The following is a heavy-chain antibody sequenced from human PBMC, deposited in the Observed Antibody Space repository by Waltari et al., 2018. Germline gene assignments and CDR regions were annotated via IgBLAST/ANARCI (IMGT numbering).Heavy chain of an antibody. Sequence: EVQLVESGGGLVQPGGSLRLSCSASGFTFSSYAMHWVRQAPGKGLEYVSAISSNGGRTYYADSVKGRFTISRDNSKNTLYLQMSSLRAEDTAVYYCVKDKSYCSSTSCYGREYFQHWGQGTLVTVSS. CDR1: GFTFSSYA. J-gene: IGHJ1*01. V-gene: IGHV3-64D*08. CDR2: ISSNGGRT. D-gene: IGHD2-2*01. CDR3: VKDKSYCSSTSCYGREYFQH.